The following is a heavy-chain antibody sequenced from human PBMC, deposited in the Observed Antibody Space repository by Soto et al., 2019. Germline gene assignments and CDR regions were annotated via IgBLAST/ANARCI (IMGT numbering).Heavy chain of an antibody. D-gene: IGHD4-4*01. Sequence: PSETLSLTCSVSGSSFSNFYWSWIRQPAGKGLEWIGRIYTSGATSYNPSLKSRVRMSVDTSQSQMSLSLTSVTTADTAVYYCARGGIQFSYAFDYWGQGILVTVSS. J-gene: IGHJ4*02. V-gene: IGHV4-4*07. CDR3: ARGGIQFSYAFDY. CDR2: IYTSGAT. CDR1: GSSFSNFY.